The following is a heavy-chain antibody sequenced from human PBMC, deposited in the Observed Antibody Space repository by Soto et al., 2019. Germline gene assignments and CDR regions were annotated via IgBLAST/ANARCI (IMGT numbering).Heavy chain of an antibody. V-gene: IGHV1-24*01. CDR1: GYTLTELS. CDR3: ATSLPIYCSGGSCYAEYFQH. J-gene: IGHJ1*01. CDR2: FDPEDGET. D-gene: IGHD2-15*01. Sequence: QVQLVQSGAEVKKPGASVKVSCKVSGYTLTELSMHWVRQAPGKGLEWMGGFDPEDGETIYAQKFQGRVTMTEDTSTDTAYMELSSLRSEDTAVYYCATSLPIYCSGGSCYAEYFQHWGQGTLVTVSS.